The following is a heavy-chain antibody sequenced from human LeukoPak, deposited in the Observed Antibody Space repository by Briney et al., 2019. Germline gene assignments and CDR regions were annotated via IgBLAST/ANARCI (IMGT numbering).Heavy chain of an antibody. Sequence: GGSLRLSCAASGFTFSSYAMTWVRQAPGKGLEWVSAISGSGGSTYYADSVKGRFTISRDNSKNTLYLQMKSLGAEDTAVYYCARRQQGSGTTLGYWGQGTLVTVSS. CDR3: ARRQQGSGTTLGY. J-gene: IGHJ4*02. D-gene: IGHD4-17*01. CDR2: ISGSGGST. V-gene: IGHV3-23*01. CDR1: GFTFSSYA.